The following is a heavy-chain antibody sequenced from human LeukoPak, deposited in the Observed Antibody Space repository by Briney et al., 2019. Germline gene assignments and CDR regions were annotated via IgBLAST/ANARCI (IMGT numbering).Heavy chain of an antibody. D-gene: IGHD2-2*01. V-gene: IGHV3-30*02. J-gene: IGHJ3*02. CDR2: IRYDGSNK. Sequence: GGSLRLSCAASGFTLSNYWMSWVRQAPGKGLEWVAFIRYDGSNKYYADSVKGRFTISRDNSKNTLYLQMNSLRAEDTAVYYCARLSDTEGSSTSYRASDIWGQGTLVAVSS. CDR1: GFTLSNYW. CDR3: ARLSDTEGSSTSYRASDI.